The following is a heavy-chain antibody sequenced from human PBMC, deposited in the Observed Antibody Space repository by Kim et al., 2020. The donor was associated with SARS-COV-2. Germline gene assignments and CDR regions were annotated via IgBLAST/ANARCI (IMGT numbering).Heavy chain of an antibody. D-gene: IGHD5-12*01. Sequence: GGSLRLSCAASGFTFSSYGMHWVRQAPGKGLEWVAVISYDGSNKYYADSVKGRFTISRDNSKNTLYLQMNSLRAEDTAVYYCAKSWELRGYSGYEMFDYWGQGTLVTVSS. V-gene: IGHV3-30*18. CDR3: AKSWELRGYSGYEMFDY. CDR2: ISYDGSNK. J-gene: IGHJ4*02. CDR1: GFTFSSYG.